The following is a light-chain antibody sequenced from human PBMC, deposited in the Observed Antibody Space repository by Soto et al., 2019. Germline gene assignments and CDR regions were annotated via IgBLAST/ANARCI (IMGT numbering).Light chain of an antibody. CDR2: VTS. CDR1: QNITKI. Sequence: DIQMTQSPSSLSASVGDRVSVTCRTSQNITKILNWYQEKPGKAPKVLIYVTSNLENGVPSRFSGSGSGTHFTLSFSSLQPEDFATYYCQQTFSAPGTFGPGTRVEVK. J-gene: IGKJ1*01. V-gene: IGKV1-39*01. CDR3: QQTFSAPGT.